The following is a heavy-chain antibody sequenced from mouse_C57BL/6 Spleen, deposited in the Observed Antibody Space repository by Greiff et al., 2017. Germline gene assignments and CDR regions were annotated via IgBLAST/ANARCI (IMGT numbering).Heavy chain of an antibody. V-gene: IGHV14-2*01. CDR2: IDPEDGET. CDR1: GFNIKDYY. CDR3: ARGGSLAY. J-gene: IGHJ3*01. Sequence: VQLQQSGAELVKPGASVKLSCTASGFNIKDYYMHWVKQRTEQGLEWIGRIDPEDGETKYVPKFQGKATITADTASNTAYLQLSRLTSEDTAVYFCARGGSLAYWGQGTLVTVSA.